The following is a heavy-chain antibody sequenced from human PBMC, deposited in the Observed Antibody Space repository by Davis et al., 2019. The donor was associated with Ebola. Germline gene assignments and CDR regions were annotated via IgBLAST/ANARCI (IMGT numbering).Heavy chain of an antibody. CDR1: GFTFTRYS. J-gene: IGHJ4*02. D-gene: IGHD6-19*01. V-gene: IGHV3-48*01. CDR3: ARDWTVAGTVDY. CDR2: IGPSSSTI. Sequence: GESLKISCAASGFTFTRYSMNWVRQAPGKGLEWVSYIGPSSSTIYYADSVKGRFTISRDNAKNSLYLQMNSLRAEDTAVYYCARDWTVAGTVDYWGQGTLVTVSS.